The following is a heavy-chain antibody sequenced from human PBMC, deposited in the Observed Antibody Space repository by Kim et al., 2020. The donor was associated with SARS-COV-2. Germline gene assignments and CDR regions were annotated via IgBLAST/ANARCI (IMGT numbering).Heavy chain of an antibody. CDR3: ARGRITICGVVTEFDC. CDR1: GGSISSGGYY. CDR2: IYYSGST. V-gene: IGHV4-31*03. J-gene: IGHJ4*02. Sequence: SETLSLTCTVSGGSISSGGYYWTWIRQHPGKGLEWIGYIYYSGSTYYNPSLKSRVTISVDTSKNQFSLKLSSVTAADTAVYYCARGRITICGVVTEFDCWGQGTLVTLSS. D-gene: IGHD3-3*01.